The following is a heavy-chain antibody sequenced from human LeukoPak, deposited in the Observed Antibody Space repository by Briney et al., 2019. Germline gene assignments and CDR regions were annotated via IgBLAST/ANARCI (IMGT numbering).Heavy chain of an antibody. Sequence: ASVKVSCKASGYSFTGYYIHWVRQAPGQGLEWMGWINPSSGATNYGQKFLDRVTMTSDTSISTAYMEVRRLTSDDTAVYLCARDQNYFDTTTYYGPDYWGQGTLVTVSS. CDR3: ARDQNYFDTTTYYGPDY. J-gene: IGHJ4*02. D-gene: IGHD3-22*01. CDR1: GYSFTGYY. CDR2: INPSSGAT. V-gene: IGHV1-2*02.